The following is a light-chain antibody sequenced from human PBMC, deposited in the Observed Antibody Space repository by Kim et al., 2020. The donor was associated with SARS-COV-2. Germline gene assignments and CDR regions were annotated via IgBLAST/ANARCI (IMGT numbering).Light chain of an antibody. J-gene: IGKJ1*01. V-gene: IGKV3-15*01. CDR3: HQYHNWPPT. CDR2: GAS. CDR1: QNVNNN. Sequence: EIVMTQSPATLSVSPGERATLSCGASQNVNNNLAWLQQKPGQAPSLLIYGASTRATGIPARFSGSGSGTEFTLTISSLQSEDFAVYYCHQYHNWPPTFGQGTKVDIK.